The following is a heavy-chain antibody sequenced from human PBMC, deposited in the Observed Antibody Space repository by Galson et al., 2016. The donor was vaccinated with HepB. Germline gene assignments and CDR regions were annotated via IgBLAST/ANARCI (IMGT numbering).Heavy chain of an antibody. CDR1: GFIFSTYD. CDR2: IGTVGDT. V-gene: IGHV3-13*04. CDR3: VRGKALWELPPYCGMNV. Sequence: SLRLSCAASGFIFSTYDMHWVRQAPGKGLEWVSAIGTVGDTHYPDSVEGRFTISRENAKTSLYLQMNSLRAGDTAVYYCVRGKALWELPPYCGMNVWGQGTTVIVSS. J-gene: IGHJ6*02. D-gene: IGHD1-26*01.